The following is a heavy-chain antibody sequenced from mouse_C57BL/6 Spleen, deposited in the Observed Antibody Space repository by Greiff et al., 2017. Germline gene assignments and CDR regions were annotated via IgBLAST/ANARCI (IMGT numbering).Heavy chain of an antibody. V-gene: IGHV1-72*01. Sequence: QVQLQQPGAELVKPGASVKLSCKASGYTFTSYWMHWVKQRPGRGLEGIGRIDPNSGGTKYNEKFKSKATLTVDKPSSTAYMQLSSLTSEDSAVYYCARSGAYYHSWFAYWGQGTLVTVSA. J-gene: IGHJ3*01. CDR2: IDPNSGGT. CDR3: ARSGAYYHSWFAY. CDR1: GYTFTSYW. D-gene: IGHD2-4*01.